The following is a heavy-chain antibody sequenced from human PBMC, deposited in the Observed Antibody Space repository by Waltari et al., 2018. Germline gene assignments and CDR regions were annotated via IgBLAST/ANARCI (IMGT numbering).Heavy chain of an antibody. CDR2: IYTRGST. Sequence: QVQLQESGPGLVKPSQTLSLTCTVSGGSISSGSYYWSWIRQPAGKGLEWIGYIYTRGSTNYTPSLKIRVTISVNTPKNQSSLKRSPVPAADTAVYYWARAREWELGGWGQGTLVTVSS. CDR3: ARAREWELGG. V-gene: IGHV4-61*09. J-gene: IGHJ4*02. D-gene: IGHD1-26*01. CDR1: GGSISSGSYY.